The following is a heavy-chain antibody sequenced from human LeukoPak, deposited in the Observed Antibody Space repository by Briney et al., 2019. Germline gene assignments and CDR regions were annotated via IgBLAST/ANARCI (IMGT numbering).Heavy chain of an antibody. CDR1: GGSISDYY. CDR3: AISVLYYDILTGYYSPIIDY. D-gene: IGHD3-9*01. J-gene: IGHJ4*02. V-gene: IGHV4-59*01. CDR2: IYYSGTT. Sequence: SETLSLTCTVSGGSISDYYWSWIRQSPGKGLEWIGYIYYSGTTNYNPSLKSRVTISVDTSKNQFSLKLSSVTAADTAVYYCAISVLYYDILTGYYSPIIDYWGQGTLVTVSS.